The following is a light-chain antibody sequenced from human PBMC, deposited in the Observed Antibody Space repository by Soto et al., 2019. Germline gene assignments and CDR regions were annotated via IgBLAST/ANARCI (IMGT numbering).Light chain of an antibody. CDR3: CSYAGSSTWV. Sequence: QSVLTQPASVSGSPGQSITISCTGTSSDVGSYNLVSWYQQHPGKAPKLMIYEGSKRPSGVSNRFSGSKSGNTASLTISGLQAEDEADYYCCSYAGSSTWVFGTGTKLAGL. CDR2: EGS. J-gene: IGLJ1*01. V-gene: IGLV2-23*01. CDR1: SSDVGSYNL.